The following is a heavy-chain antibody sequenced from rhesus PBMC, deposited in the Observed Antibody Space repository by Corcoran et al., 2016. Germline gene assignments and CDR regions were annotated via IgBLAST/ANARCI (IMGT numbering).Heavy chain of an antibody. CDR1: GDSVSSSNW. CDR3: ARDQGGYSYGYFDC. CDR2: ISGSSGST. V-gene: IGHV4-65*01. J-gene: IGHJ4*01. D-gene: IGHD5-36*01. Sequence: QVQLQESGPGLVKPSETLSLTCAVSGDSVSSSNWWSWIRQPPGKGLELIGFISGSSGSTYYNPSLKSRVTISTDTSKNQFSLKLSSVTAADTAVYYCARDQGGYSYGYFDCWGQGVLVTVSS.